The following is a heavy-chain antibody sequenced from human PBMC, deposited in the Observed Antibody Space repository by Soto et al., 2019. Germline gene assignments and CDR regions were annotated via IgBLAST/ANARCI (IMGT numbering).Heavy chain of an antibody. CDR1: GGSISSYY. V-gene: IGHV4-59*01. CDR3: ARMVRGVRDHYYYGMDV. D-gene: IGHD3-10*01. CDR2: IYYSGST. Sequence: PSETLSLTCTVSGGSISSYYWSWIRQPPGKGLEWIGYIYYSGSTNYNPSPKSRVTISVDTSKNQFSLKLSSVTAADTAVYYCARMVRGVRDHYYYGMDVWGQGTTVTVSS. J-gene: IGHJ6*02.